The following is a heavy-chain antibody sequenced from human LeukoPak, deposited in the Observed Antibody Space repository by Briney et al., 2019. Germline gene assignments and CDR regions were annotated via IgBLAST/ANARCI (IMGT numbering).Heavy chain of an antibody. Sequence: ASVKVSCKASGYTFTGYYMHWVRQAPGQGLEWMGWINPNSGGTNYAQKFQGRVTMTRDTSTSTVYMELSSLRSEDTAVYYCARGGTNYDSSGYYSVDYWGQGTLVTVSS. V-gene: IGHV1-2*02. CDR3: ARGGTNYDSSGYYSVDY. J-gene: IGHJ4*02. CDR2: INPNSGGT. CDR1: GYTFTGYY. D-gene: IGHD3-22*01.